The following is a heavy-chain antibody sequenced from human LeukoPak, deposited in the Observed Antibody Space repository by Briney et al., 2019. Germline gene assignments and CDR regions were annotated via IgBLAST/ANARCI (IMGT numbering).Heavy chain of an antibody. CDR1: GASISSGDYY. CDR2: IYYSGST. V-gene: IGHV4-30-4*01. D-gene: IGHD3-16*01. Sequence: SQTLSLTCTVSGASISSGDYYWCWLRHPPGKILQWIGYIYYSGSTCYNPSLKSRFTISVDTSKNQFSLKLSSVTAAGTAVYYCASTGYDYVPDAFDIWGQGTMVTVSS. CDR3: ASTGYDYVPDAFDI. J-gene: IGHJ3*02.